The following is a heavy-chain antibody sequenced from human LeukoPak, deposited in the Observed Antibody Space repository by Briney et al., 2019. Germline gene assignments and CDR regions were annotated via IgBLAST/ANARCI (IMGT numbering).Heavy chain of an antibody. Sequence: GRSLRLSRAVSGLSFSSYAMSWVREAPGKGLESVSAISGSGHSTYYAASVKGRFTISRDNSKNPLYLQMNSLRAEDTAIYYCAKVGIVGATKTYFDYWGQGTLVTVSS. V-gene: IGHV3-23*01. J-gene: IGHJ4*02. CDR3: AKVGIVGATKTYFDY. CDR2: ISGSGHST. CDR1: GLSFSSYA. D-gene: IGHD1-26*01.